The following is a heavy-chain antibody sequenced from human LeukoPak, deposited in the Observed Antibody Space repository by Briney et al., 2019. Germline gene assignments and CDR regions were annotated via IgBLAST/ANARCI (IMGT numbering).Heavy chain of an antibody. CDR2: MTEGGAT. CDR1: GFTLSSSA. J-gene: IGHJ4*02. CDR3: AKLLPD. Sequence: GGSLRLSCAASGFTLSSSAMSWVRQAPGKGLEWVSVMTEGGATYYADSVRGRFIISRDNSKNMVYLQMNSLRVEDTAVYYCAKLLPDWGQGRLVTVSS. D-gene: IGHD3-22*01. V-gene: IGHV3-23*01.